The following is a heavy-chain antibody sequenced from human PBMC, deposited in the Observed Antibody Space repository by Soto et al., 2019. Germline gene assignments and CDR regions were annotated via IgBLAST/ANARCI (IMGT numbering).Heavy chain of an antibody. CDR3: CRELSASYYFDP. CDR2: IHPSGGTT. V-gene: IGHV1-46*03. CDR1: GYIFTSYF. Sequence: GASVKVSCKTSGYIFTSYFIHWVRQAPGRGLEWMGIIHPSGGTTIYAQDFQGRVTVTMDTSTNTVYMELSGLRSEDTAVYFCCRELSASYYFDPWGQGTLVTVSS. J-gene: IGHJ4*02. D-gene: IGHD6-6*01.